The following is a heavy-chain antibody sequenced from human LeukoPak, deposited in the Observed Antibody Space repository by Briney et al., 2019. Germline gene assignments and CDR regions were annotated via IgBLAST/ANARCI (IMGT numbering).Heavy chain of an antibody. CDR2: ISHSGTT. CDR3: TRENRPFCPFAY. V-gene: IGHV4-4*02. J-gene: IGHJ4*02. Sequence: SETLSLTCGVSGGSIDITNYWSWVRQAPGKGLEWIGEISHSGTTNYIPSLRSRVTMFLDRANNQFSLSLTSVTAADSAVYYCTRENRPFCPFAYWGQGVLVTVSS. CDR1: GGSIDITNY. D-gene: IGHD2/OR15-2a*01.